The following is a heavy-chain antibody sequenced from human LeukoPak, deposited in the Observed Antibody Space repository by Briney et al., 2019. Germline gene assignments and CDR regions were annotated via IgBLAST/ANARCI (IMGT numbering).Heavy chain of an antibody. Sequence: SVKVSCKASGDTFNTSLISWVRQAPGQGLEWMGGIIPIFGTPNYAQRFQGRVTISADTSTSTAYMEMRSLRSDDTAIYYCARDQGTMIRGVLSPFDPWGQGTLVTVSP. V-gene: IGHV1-69*06. D-gene: IGHD3-10*01. CDR1: GDTFNTSL. J-gene: IGHJ5*02. CDR2: IIPIFGTP. CDR3: ARDQGTMIRGVLSPFDP.